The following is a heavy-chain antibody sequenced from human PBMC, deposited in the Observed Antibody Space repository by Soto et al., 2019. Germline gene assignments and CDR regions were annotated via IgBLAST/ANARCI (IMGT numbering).Heavy chain of an antibody. CDR2: INGSGGST. V-gene: IGHV3-23*01. CDR1: GFTFSSYA. D-gene: IGHD3-10*01. CDR3: ARDNYYYGSGSYGFDY. J-gene: IGHJ4*02. Sequence: GGSLTLSCAASGFTFSSYAMSWVRQAPGKGLEWVSAINGSGGSTCYADSVKGRFTISRDNAKNTLYLQMNSLRAEDTAVYYCARDNYYYGSGSYGFDYWGQGTLVTVS.